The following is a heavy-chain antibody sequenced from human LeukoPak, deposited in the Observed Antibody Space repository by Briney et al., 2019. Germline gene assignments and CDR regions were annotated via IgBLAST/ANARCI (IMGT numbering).Heavy chain of an antibody. CDR2: IYHTGST. CDR1: GGSIISGLYS. V-gene: IGHV4-30-2*01. Sequence: SETLSLTCDVSGGSIISGLYSWSWIRQPLGKGLEWIGYIYHTGSTYHNPSLKSRVTISVDTSKNQFSLRLSSVTAADTAVYYCARLQYCSGTSCYWFDPWGQGTLVTVSS. D-gene: IGHD2-2*01. CDR3: ARLQYCSGTSCYWFDP. J-gene: IGHJ5*02.